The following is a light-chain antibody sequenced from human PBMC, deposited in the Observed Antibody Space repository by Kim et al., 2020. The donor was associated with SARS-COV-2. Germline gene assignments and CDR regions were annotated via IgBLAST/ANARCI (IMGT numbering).Light chain of an antibody. J-gene: IGKJ2*01. Sequence: PGARATLSCRTSQRFSINFLSWYQQKPGQAPRLLIYGASSRATGIPDRFSGSGSGTDFTLTISRLEPEDFAVYYCHQYGRSPLHTFGQGTKLEI. CDR3: HQYGRSPLHT. V-gene: IGKV3-20*01. CDR1: QRFSINF. CDR2: GAS.